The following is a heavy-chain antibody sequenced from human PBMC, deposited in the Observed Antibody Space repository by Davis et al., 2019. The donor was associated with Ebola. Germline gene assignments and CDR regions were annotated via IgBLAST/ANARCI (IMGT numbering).Heavy chain of an antibody. CDR3: ARRKGGDSSGFYYNPFDI. V-gene: IGHV4-59*08. Sequence: SETLSLTCTVSGGSISSYYWSWIRQPPGKGLEWIGFIYYSGSTYYNPSLKGRVTISVDTSKKQFSLKLSSVTAADTAMYYCARRKGGDSSGFYYNPFDIWGQGTMVTVSS. CDR2: IYYSGST. J-gene: IGHJ3*02. D-gene: IGHD3-22*01. CDR1: GGSISSYY.